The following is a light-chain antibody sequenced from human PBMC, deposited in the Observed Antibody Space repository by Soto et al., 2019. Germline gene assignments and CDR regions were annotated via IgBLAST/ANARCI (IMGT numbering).Light chain of an antibody. V-gene: IGLV2-23*01. J-gene: IGLJ1*01. CDR2: EGS. CDR3: CSYAGSSTPYV. CDR1: STDVGSYNL. Sequence: QSALTQPASVSGSPGQSITISCTGTSTDVGSYNLVSWYQQHPGKAPKLMIYEGSKRPSGVSNRFSGSKSGNTASLTISGLQADDDADYYCCSYAGSSTPYVFGTGTKVTVL.